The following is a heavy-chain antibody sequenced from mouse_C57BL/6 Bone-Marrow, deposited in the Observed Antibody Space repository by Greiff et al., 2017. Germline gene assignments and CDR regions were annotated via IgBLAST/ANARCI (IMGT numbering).Heavy chain of an antibody. D-gene: IGHD5-1*01. J-gene: IGHJ2*01. V-gene: IGHV1-47*01. CDR3: ARSSTFFYYFDY. Sequence: QVQLQQSGAELVKPGASVKMSCKASGYTFTTYPIEWMKQNHGKSLEWIGNFHPYNDDTKYNEKFKGKATLTVEQSSNTVDLELSRLTSDDSAVYYCARSSTFFYYFDYWGQGTTLTVSS. CDR1: GYTFTTYP. CDR2: FHPYNDDT.